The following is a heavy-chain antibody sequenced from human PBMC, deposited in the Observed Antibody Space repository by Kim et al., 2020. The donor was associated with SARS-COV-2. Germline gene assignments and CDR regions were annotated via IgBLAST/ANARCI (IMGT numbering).Heavy chain of an antibody. J-gene: IGHJ4*02. CDR2: INHSGST. CDR1: GGSFSGYY. D-gene: IGHD6-13*01. Sequence: SETLSLTCAVYGGSFSGYYWSWIRQPPGKGLEWIGEINHSGSTNYNPSLKSRVTISVDTSKNQFSLKLSSVTAADTAVYYCAREAYSSSRGHFDYWGQGTLVTVSS. V-gene: IGHV4-34*01. CDR3: AREAYSSSRGHFDY.